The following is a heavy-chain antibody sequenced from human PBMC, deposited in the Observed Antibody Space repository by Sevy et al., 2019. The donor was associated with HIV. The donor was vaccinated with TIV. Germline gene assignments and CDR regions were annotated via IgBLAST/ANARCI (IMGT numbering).Heavy chain of an antibody. J-gene: IGHJ6*02. V-gene: IGHV3-7*01. CDR2: INKDGSEL. Sequence: GGSLRLSCVGAGISISSHWMNWVRQSPGKGLEWVAKINKDGSELYYVGSVKGRFTISRDNARNSGYLQMHSLSVEDSGVYYCARAMGVWGQGTTVTVSS. CDR1: GISISSHW. CDR3: ARAMGV.